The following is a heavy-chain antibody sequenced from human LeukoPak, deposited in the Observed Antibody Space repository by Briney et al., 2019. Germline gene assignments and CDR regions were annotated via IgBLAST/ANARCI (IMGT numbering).Heavy chain of an antibody. J-gene: IGHJ5*02. D-gene: IGHD3-10*01. CDR2: FDPEDGET. Sequence: ASVKVSCKVSGYTLTELSMHWVRQAPGKGLEWMGGFDPEDGETIYAQKFQGRVTMTEDTSTDTAYMELSSLRSEDTAVYYCATGLGGNYGSGSYTAWGQGTLVTVSS. CDR1: GYTLTELS. V-gene: IGHV1-24*01. CDR3: ATGLGGNYGSGSYTA.